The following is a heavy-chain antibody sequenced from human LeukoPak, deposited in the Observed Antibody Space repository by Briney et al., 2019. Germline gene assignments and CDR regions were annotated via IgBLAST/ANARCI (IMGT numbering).Heavy chain of an antibody. CDR3: AKVLTAAGLDL. V-gene: IGHV4/OR15-8*01. CDR2: IHDDGRT. D-gene: IGHD6-25*01. CDR1: GGSMSDSIT. J-gene: IGHJ5*02. Sequence: SETLSLTCSVSGGSMSDSITWGWVRQPSGKGLEWLANIHDDGRTAPNPSLRSRLTISQDRSKNQFSLKVSSVTAADTAFYYCAKVLTAAGLDLWGQGILVTVSS.